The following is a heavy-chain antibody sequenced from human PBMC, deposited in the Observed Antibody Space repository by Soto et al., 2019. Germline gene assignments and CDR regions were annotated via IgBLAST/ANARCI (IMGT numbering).Heavy chain of an antibody. CDR2: ISSHTENK. J-gene: IGHJ3*02. CDR3: LRDHGRWDRDYDAFDM. V-gene: IGHV3-48*01. D-gene: IGHD4-17*01. CDR1: GFTFSGDN. Sequence: DVQLVESGGGLVQPGGSLRLSCAASGFTFSGDNMNWVRQTPGKGLEWVSYISSHTENKYYADSVKGRFTISRDNGKNPRCLQMNTLGAEGKAGYHCLRDHGRWDRDYDAFDMCGQGTMVTVSS.